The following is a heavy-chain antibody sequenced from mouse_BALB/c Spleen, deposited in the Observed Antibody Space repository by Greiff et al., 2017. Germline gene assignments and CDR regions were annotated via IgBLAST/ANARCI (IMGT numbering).Heavy chain of an antibody. V-gene: IGHV1-87*01. J-gene: IGHJ2*01. D-gene: IGHD1-1*01. Sequence: VQLQQSGAELARPGASVKLSCKASGYTFTSYWMQWVKQRPGQGLEWIGAIYPGDGDTRYTQKFKGKATLTADKSSSTAYMQLSSLASEDSAVYYCARSYYGSSGSYYFDYWGQGTTLTVSS. CDR3: ARSYYGSSGSYYFDY. CDR1: GYTFTSYW. CDR2: IYPGDGDT.